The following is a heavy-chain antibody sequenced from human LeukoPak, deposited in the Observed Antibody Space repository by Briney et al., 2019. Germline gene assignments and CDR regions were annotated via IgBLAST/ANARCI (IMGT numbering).Heavy chain of an antibody. CDR1: GYTFTAYY. CDR2: ISPNSGGT. CDR3: ARRSDYGGNSKAFDY. V-gene: IGHV1-2*02. Sequence: GASVTVSCKASGYTFTAYYLHWVRLAPGQGLEWMGWISPNSGGTAYAQNFQGRVTMTRDTSISTAYMELSSLRSDDTAVYYCARRSDYGGNSKAFDYWGQGTLVTVSS. D-gene: IGHD4-23*01. J-gene: IGHJ4*02.